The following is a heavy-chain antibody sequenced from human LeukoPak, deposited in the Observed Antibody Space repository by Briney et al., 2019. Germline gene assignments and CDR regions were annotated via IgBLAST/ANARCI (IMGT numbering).Heavy chain of an antibody. Sequence: PGGSLRLSCAASGFTFSSYGMHWVRQAPGKGLEWVAVIWYDGSNKYYADSVKGRFTISRDNSKNTLYLQMNSLRAEDTAVYYCAKKARVAAAGHYFDYWGQGTLVTVSS. CDR3: AKKARVAAAGHYFDY. D-gene: IGHD6-13*01. CDR1: GFTFSSYG. CDR2: IWYDGSNK. V-gene: IGHV3-33*06. J-gene: IGHJ4*02.